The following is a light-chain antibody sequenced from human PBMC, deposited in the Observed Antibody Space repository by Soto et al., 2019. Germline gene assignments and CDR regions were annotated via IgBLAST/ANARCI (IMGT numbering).Light chain of an antibody. J-gene: IGKJ1*01. CDR1: QSVSSN. CDR3: QKYNNWPQT. CDR2: GAS. Sequence: DIVLPHSPAPLSVSPGERATLSCSASQSVSSNLAWYQQKPGQAPRLLIYGASTRATGIPARFSGSGSGTEFTLTISSLQSEDFAVYYCQKYNNWPQTVGQGTKVE. V-gene: IGKV3-15*01.